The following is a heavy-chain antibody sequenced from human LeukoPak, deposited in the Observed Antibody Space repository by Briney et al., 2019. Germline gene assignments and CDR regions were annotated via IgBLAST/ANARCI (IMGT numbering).Heavy chain of an antibody. V-gene: IGHV3-74*03. CDR3: ATGFKGSSLQDY. J-gene: IGHJ4*02. CDR1: GFTITNHW. CDR2: IKSDERSA. Sequence: GGSLRLSCEVSGFTITNHWMYWVRQAPGRGLVWVSRIKSDERSAADADSVKGRFTSSRDNAKNTLYLQMNSLRAEDTAVYYCATGFKGSSLQDYWGQGTLVTVSS. D-gene: IGHD1-26*01.